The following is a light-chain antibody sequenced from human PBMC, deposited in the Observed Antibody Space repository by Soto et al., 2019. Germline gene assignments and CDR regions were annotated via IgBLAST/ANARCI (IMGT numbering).Light chain of an antibody. V-gene: IGLV2-11*01. Sequence: QSALTQPRSVSGSPGQSGTISCTGTSSDVGGYNYVSWYQQYPGKAPKLMIYEVSKRPSRVPDRFSGSKSGNTASLTISGVQAEDEADYYCCSYAGSPYVFGTGTKVTVL. CDR3: CSYAGSPYV. J-gene: IGLJ1*01. CDR2: EVS. CDR1: SSDVGGYNY.